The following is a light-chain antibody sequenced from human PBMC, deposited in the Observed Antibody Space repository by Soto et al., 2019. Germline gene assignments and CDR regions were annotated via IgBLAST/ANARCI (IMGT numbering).Light chain of an antibody. CDR3: QQYNDWPLT. V-gene: IGKV3-15*01. CDR2: GAF. J-gene: IGKJ1*01. Sequence: DIVMTQSPVTQSVSPGERATLSCRASQSVSSNLAWYQQKPGQAPSLLIYGAFTRATGIPARFSGTGSGTEFTLTISSLQSEDFALYYCQQYNDWPLTFGQGSKVDI. CDR1: QSVSSN.